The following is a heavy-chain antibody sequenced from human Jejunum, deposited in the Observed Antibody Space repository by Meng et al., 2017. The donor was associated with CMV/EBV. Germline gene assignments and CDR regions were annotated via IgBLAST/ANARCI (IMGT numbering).Heavy chain of an antibody. Sequence: VSCASVNSGSYYWRWIRQPPGKGLEWIGYIYNSGHTNYNPSLKSRVTISADPPKHQFSLKLSSVTAADSAVYYCARGAPYYGDYVTHWGQGALVTVSS. V-gene: IGHV4-61*01. D-gene: IGHD4-17*01. J-gene: IGHJ4*02. CDR1: CASVNSGSYY. CDR2: IYNSGHT. CDR3: ARGAPYYGDYVTH.